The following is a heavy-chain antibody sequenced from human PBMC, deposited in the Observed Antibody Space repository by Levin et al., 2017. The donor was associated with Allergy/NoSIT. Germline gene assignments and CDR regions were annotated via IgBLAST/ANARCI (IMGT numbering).Heavy chain of an antibody. J-gene: IGHJ4*02. Sequence: SSETLSLTCAVYGGSFSGYYWSWIRQPPGKGLEWIGEINHSGSTNYNPSLKSRVTISVDTSKNQFSLKLSSVTAADTAVYYCARGWVRFWNYWGQGTLVTVSS. D-gene: IGHD3-3*01. CDR3: ARGWVRFWNY. CDR1: GGSFSGYY. CDR2: INHSGST. V-gene: IGHV4-34*01.